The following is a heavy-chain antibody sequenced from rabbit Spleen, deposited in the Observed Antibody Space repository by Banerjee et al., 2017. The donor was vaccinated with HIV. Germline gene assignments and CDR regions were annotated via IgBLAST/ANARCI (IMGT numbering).Heavy chain of an antibody. CDR3: ARDAGTSFSTYGMDL. CDR1: GFSFGDRDV. J-gene: IGHJ6*01. Sequence: EQLEESGGGLVQPTGSLTLTCKASGFSFGDRDVMCWVRQAPGKGLEWVACAYAGSSGSTYSATWAKGRFTISKTSSTTVTLQMTSLTAADTATYFCARDAGTSFSTYGMDLWGQGTLVTVS. V-gene: IGHV1S45*01. CDR2: AYAGSSGST. D-gene: IGHD8-1*01.